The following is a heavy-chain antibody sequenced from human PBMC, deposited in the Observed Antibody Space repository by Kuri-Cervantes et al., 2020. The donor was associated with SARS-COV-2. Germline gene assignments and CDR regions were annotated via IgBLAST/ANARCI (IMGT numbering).Heavy chain of an antibody. CDR1: GFTFSSCG. Sequence: GESLKISCAASGFTFSSCGMHWVRQAPGKGLEWVAVISYDGSNKYYADSVKGRFTISRDNSKNTLYLQMNSLRAEDTAVYYCAKAGRKLRYFDWLLTFDYWGQGTLVTVSS. CDR2: ISYDGSNK. D-gene: IGHD3-9*01. J-gene: IGHJ4*02. CDR3: AKAGRKLRYFDWLLTFDY. V-gene: IGHV3-30*18.